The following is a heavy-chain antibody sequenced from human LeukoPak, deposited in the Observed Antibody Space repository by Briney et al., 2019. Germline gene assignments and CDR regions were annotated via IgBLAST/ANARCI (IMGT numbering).Heavy chain of an antibody. CDR1: GYTFTSYG. J-gene: IGHJ5*02. CDR3: ARSSHYYDSTPFDP. D-gene: IGHD3-22*01. V-gene: IGHV1-18*01. Sequence: GASVKVSCKASGYTFTSYGISWVRQAPGQGLEWMGWISAYNGNTNYAQKLQGRVTMTTDTSTSTAYMELRSLRSDDTAVYYCARSSHYYDSTPFDPWGQGTLVTVSS. CDR2: ISAYNGNT.